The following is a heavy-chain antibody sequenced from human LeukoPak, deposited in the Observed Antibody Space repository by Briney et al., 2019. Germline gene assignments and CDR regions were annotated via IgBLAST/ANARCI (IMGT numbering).Heavy chain of an antibody. J-gene: IGHJ3*02. CDR1: GFTFSSHG. D-gene: IGHD6-19*01. CDR3: ARGAVAGTWPGAFDI. CDR2: IGGNGHTK. Sequence: GGSLRLSCAASGFTFSSHGMHWVRQAPGKGLEWVAVIGGNGHTKYYADSVKGRFTISRDNSKNTLYLEMNSLRAEDTAVYYCARGAVAGTWPGAFDIWGQGTMVTVSS. V-gene: IGHV3-30*03.